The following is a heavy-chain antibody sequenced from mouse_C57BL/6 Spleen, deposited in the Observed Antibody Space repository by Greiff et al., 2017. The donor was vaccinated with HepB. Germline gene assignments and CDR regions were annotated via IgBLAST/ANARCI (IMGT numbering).Heavy chain of an antibody. D-gene: IGHD1-1*01. CDR2: IYPGDGDT. CDR3: AREWNYYGSSPAWFAY. Sequence: QVQLQQSGPELVKPGASVKISCKASGYAFSSSWMNWVKQRPGKGLEWIGRIYPGDGDTNYNGKFKGKATLTADKSSSTAYMQLSSLTSEDSAVYFCAREWNYYGSSPAWFAYWGQGTLVTVSA. J-gene: IGHJ3*01. V-gene: IGHV1-82*01. CDR1: GYAFSSSW.